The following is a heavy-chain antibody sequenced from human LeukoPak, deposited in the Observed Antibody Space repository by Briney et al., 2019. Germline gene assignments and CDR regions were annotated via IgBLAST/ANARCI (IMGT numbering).Heavy chain of an antibody. J-gene: IGHJ4*02. CDR2: ICGSGGST. CDR3: AKDLARYSSGPGDYFDY. V-gene: IGHV3-23*01. Sequence: GGSLRLSCAASGFTFSSYAMSWVRQAPGKGLEWVSAICGSGGSTYYADSVKGRFTISRDNSKNTLYLQMNSLRAEDTAVYYCAKDLARYSSGPGDYFDYWGQGTLVTVSS. D-gene: IGHD6-19*01. CDR1: GFTFSSYA.